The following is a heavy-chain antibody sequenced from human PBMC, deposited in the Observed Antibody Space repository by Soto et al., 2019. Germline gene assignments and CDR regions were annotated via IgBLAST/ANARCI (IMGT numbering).Heavy chain of an antibody. CDR2: INPSGGST. J-gene: IGHJ1*01. CDR3: ARAEHVAGTLNEYFQH. V-gene: IGHV1-46*01. CDR1: GYTFTSYY. Sequence: ASVKVSCKASGYTFTSYYMHWVRQAPGQGLEWMGIINPSGGSTSYAQKFQGRVTMTRDTSTSTVYMELSSLRSEDTAVYYCARAEHVAGTLNEYFQHWGQGTLVTVSS. D-gene: IGHD6-19*01.